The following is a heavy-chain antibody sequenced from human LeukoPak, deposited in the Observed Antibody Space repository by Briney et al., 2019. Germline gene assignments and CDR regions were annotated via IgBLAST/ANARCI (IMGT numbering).Heavy chain of an antibody. CDR1: GGSISSYY. V-gene: IGHV4-59*01. CDR2: IYYSGST. CDR3: AIGLRWPDY. D-gene: IGHD4-23*01. Sequence: TSSETRSLTCTVPGGSISSYYWSWIRKPPGKGLEWIGYIYYSGSTNYNPSLKSRVTISVDTSKNQFSLKLSSVTAADTAVYYCAIGLRWPDYWGQGTLVTVSS. J-gene: IGHJ4*02.